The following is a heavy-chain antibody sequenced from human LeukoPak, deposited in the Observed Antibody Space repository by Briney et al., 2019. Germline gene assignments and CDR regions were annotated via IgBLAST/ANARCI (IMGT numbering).Heavy chain of an antibody. Sequence: SETLSLTCTVSGGSISSHYWSWIRQPPGKGLEWIGYIYYSGSTNYNPSLKSRVTISVDTSKNQFSLKLSSVTAADTAVYYCARDPGRSLGSSSLYNWFDPWGQGTLVTVSS. CDR2: IYYSGST. CDR3: ARDPGRSLGSSSLYNWFDP. CDR1: GGSISSHY. J-gene: IGHJ5*02. V-gene: IGHV4-59*11. D-gene: IGHD6-13*01.